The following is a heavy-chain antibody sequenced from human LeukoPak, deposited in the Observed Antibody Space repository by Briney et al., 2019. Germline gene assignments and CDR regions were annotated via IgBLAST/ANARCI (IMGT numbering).Heavy chain of an antibody. CDR2: ISGSGGST. J-gene: IGHJ4*02. CDR3: AKDSGSYQTSDYFDY. Sequence: GGTLRLSCAASGFTFSSYAMSWVRQAPGKGLEWVSAISGSGGSTYYADSVKGRFTISRDNSKNTLYLQMNSLRAEDTAVYYCAKDSGSYQTSDYFDYWGQGTLVTVSS. D-gene: IGHD1-26*01. V-gene: IGHV3-23*01. CDR1: GFTFSSYA.